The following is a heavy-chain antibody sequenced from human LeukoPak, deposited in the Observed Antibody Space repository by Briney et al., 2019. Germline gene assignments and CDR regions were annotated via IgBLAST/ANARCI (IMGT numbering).Heavy chain of an antibody. CDR2: IYHSGST. D-gene: IGHD4-17*01. Sequence: IPSQTLSLTCAVSGGSISSGGYSWSWIRQPPGKGLEWIGYIYHSGSTYYNPSLKSRVTISVDTSKNQFSLKLSSVTAADTAVYYCASATVTTALDFDYWGQGTLVTVSS. CDR1: GGSISSGGYS. CDR3: ASATVTTALDFDY. J-gene: IGHJ4*02. V-gene: IGHV4-30-2*05.